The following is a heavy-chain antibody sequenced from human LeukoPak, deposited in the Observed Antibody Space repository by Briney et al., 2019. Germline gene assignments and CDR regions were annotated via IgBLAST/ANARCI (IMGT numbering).Heavy chain of an antibody. D-gene: IGHD1-7*01. J-gene: IGHJ6*03. CDR2: INPNSGGT. Sequence: EASVTVSCKASGYTFTGYYMHWVRQAPGQGLEWMGWINPNSGGTNYAQKFQGRVTMTRDTSISTAYMELSRLRSDDTAVYYCARDRGYGNSPLPVHYYYYMDVWGKGTTVTVSS. CDR1: GYTFTGYY. V-gene: IGHV1-2*02. CDR3: ARDRGYGNSPLPVHYYYYMDV.